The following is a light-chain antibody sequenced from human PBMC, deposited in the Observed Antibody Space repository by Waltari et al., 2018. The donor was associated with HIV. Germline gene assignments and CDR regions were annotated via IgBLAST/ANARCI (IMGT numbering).Light chain of an antibody. CDR2: RNN. CDR3: AAWDDSLSGLYV. V-gene: IGLV1-47*01. J-gene: IGLJ1*01. CDR1: SSNIGSNY. Sequence: QSVLTQPPSASGTPGQRVTISCSGSSSNIGSNYVYWYQQLPGTAPKLLIYRNNQRPSGVPDRFSGSKSDTSASLAISGLRSEDEADYYCAAWDDSLSGLYVFGTGTKVTVL.